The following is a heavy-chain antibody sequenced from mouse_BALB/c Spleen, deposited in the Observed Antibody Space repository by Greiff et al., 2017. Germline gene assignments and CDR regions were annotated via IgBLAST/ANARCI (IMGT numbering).Heavy chain of an antibody. Sequence: EVKLMESGGGLVQPGGSLRLSCATSGFTFTDYYMSWVRQPPGKALEWLGFIRNKANGYTTEYSASVKGRFTISRDNSQSILYLQMNTLRAEDSATYYCARDTPFYGSFAYWGQGTLVTVSA. CDR2: IRNKANGYTT. V-gene: IGHV7-3*02. D-gene: IGHD2-9*01. CDR3: ARDTPFYGSFAY. CDR1: GFTFTDYY. J-gene: IGHJ3*01.